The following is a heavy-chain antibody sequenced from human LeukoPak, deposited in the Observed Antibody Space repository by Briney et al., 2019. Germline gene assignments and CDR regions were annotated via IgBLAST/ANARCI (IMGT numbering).Heavy chain of an antibody. CDR3: ASGSSSSGRFDY. CDR2: IYYSGST. CDR1: GGSFSDYY. Sequence: SETLSLTCAVYGGSFSDYYWSWIRQHPGKGLEWIGYIYYSGSTYYNPSLKSRVTISVDTSKNQFSLKLSSVTAADTAVYYCASGSSSSGRFDYWGQGTLVTVSS. V-gene: IGHV4-31*11. D-gene: IGHD6-6*01. J-gene: IGHJ4*02.